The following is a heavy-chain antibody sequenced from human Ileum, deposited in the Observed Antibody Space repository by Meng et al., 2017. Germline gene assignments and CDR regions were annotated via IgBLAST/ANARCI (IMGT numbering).Heavy chain of an antibody. D-gene: IGHD2-15*01. CDR2: IYHTGGT. CDR1: GGSIRVSHR. J-gene: IGHJ4*02. Sequence: QVQLQESGPGPVKPSGTPPLTRAGPGGSIRVSHRWTWVRQPPAKALEWIGEIYHTGGTNYNPSLKRRVTISVDKSKNQFSLEVTSVTAADTAVYYCARVRCASVSCYGDSYFDYWGQGILVTVSS. V-gene: IGHV4-4*02. CDR3: ARVRCASVSCYGDSYFDY.